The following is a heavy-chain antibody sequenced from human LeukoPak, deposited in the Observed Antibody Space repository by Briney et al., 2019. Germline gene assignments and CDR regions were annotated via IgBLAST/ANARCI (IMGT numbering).Heavy chain of an antibody. CDR3: AKAGNIRFDY. Sequence: GGSLRLSCAASGFTFSSYAMSWVRQAPGKGLEWVSAISGGGGSTYYADSVKGRFTISRDNSKNTLYLQMTSLRVEDTAVYYCAKAGNIRFDYWGQGTLVTVSS. D-gene: IGHD1/OR15-1a*01. V-gene: IGHV3-23*01. CDR1: GFTFSSYA. J-gene: IGHJ4*02. CDR2: ISGGGGST.